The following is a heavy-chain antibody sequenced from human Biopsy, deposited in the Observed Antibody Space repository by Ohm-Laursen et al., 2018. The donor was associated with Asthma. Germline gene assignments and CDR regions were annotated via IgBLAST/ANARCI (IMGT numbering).Heavy chain of an antibody. CDR3: ARKRGSCISRTCYSLDF. CDR1: GGTFNTYV. Sequence: SVRVSCESPGGTFNTYVIGWVRQAPGQGLGWMGGINSVFGTTPYPQKFQDRVTISADDSTSTVYMELSSLRSEDTAVYYCARKRGSCISRTCYSLDFWGQGTLVTVSS. V-gene: IGHV1-69*13. J-gene: IGHJ4*02. CDR2: INSVFGTT. D-gene: IGHD2-2*01.